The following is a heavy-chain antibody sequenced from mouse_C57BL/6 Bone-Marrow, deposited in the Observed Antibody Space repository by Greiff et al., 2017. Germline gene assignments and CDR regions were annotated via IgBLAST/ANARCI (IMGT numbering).Heavy chain of an antibody. J-gene: IGHJ3*01. CDR1: GYTFTDYY. CDR2: INPYNGGT. Sequence: VQLQQSGPVLVKPGASVKMSCKASGYTFTDYYMNWVKQSHGKSLEWIGVINPYNGGTSYNKKFKGKATLTVDKSSSTAYMELNSLTSEDSAVYYCARFDYDVAWFAYWGQGTLVTVSA. V-gene: IGHV1-19*01. D-gene: IGHD2-4*01. CDR3: ARFDYDVAWFAY.